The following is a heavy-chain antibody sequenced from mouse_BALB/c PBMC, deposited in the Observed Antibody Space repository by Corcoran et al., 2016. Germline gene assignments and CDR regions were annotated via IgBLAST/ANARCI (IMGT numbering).Heavy chain of an antibody. CDR3: ARWDGYSHFAY. D-gene: IGHD2-3*01. Sequence: EVQLQQSGPELVKPGASVKMSCKASGYTFTSYVMHWVKQKPGQGLEWIGYINPYNDGTKYNEKVKGKATLTSDKSSSTAYMELSSLTSADSAVYYCARWDGYSHFAYWGQGTLVTVSA. V-gene: IGHV1S136*01. CDR2: INPYNDGT. CDR1: GYTFTSYV. J-gene: IGHJ3*01.